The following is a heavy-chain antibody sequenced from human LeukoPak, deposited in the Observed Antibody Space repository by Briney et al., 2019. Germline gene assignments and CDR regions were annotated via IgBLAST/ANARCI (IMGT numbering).Heavy chain of an antibody. V-gene: IGHV4-61*01. CDR1: GGSISSSSYY. CDR3: AGGGGNYYDSSGYSN. D-gene: IGHD3-22*01. CDR2: IYYSGST. Sequence: PSETLSLTCTVSGGSISSSSYYWSWIRQPPGKGLEWIGYIYYSGSTNYNPSLKSRVTISVDTSKNRFSLKLSSVTAADTAVYYCAGGGGNYYDSSGYSNWGQGTLVTVSS. J-gene: IGHJ4*02.